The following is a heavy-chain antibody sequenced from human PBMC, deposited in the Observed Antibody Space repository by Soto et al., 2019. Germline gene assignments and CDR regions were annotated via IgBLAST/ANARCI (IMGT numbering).Heavy chain of an antibody. D-gene: IGHD3-3*01. CDR3: AKGGAEYDFWSGQFDY. V-gene: IGHV3-30-3*01. CDR2: VSYDGSNK. CDR1: GFTFSSYV. Sequence: QVQLVESGGGVVQPGRSLRLSCVASGFTFSSYVIHWVRQAPGKGLEWVAVVSYDGSNKYYADSVKGRFTISRDNSKNTVYLQMNSLRDEDTAVYYCAKGGAEYDFWSGQFDYWGQGTLVPVSS. J-gene: IGHJ4*02.